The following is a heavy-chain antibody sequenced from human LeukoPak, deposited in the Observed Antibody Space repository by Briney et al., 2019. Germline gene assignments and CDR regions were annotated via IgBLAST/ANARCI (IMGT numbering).Heavy chain of an antibody. Sequence: GGSLRLSCAAPGFTFSSYAMHWVRQAPGKGLEYVSAISSNGGSTYYANSVKGRFTISRDNSKNTLYLQMGSLRAEDMAVYCCARVGSGSYYYWGQGTLVTVSS. CDR3: ARVGSGSYYY. D-gene: IGHD3-10*01. CDR1: GFTFSSYA. J-gene: IGHJ4*02. CDR2: ISSNGGST. V-gene: IGHV3-64*01.